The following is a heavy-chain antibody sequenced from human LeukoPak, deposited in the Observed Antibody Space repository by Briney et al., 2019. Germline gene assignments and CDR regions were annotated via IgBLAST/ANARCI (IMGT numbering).Heavy chain of an antibody. CDR1: GFMFSSNW. D-gene: IGHD2-2*01. J-gene: IGHJ5*02. CDR2: IKQDGSEK. V-gene: IGHV3-7*01. CDR3: ARALRGYCSSTSCRATWFDP. Sequence: GGSLRLSCAASGFMFSSNWMSWVRLAPGKGLEWVANIKQDGSEKYYVDSVKGRFTISRDNAKNSLYLQMNSLRAEDTAVYYCARALRGYCSSTSCRATWFDPWGQGTLVTVSS.